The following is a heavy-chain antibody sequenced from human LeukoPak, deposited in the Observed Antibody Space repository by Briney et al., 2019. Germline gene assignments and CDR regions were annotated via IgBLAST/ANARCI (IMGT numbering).Heavy chain of an antibody. Sequence: GGSLRLSCVASGFTFSTSGMHWVRQSPGKGLDWVALIRNDGNKYNYAESVKGRFTISRDNSKNTLYLQMDSLSAEDTAVYYCVKVDTWGQGILVTVSS. CDR2: IRNDGNKY. CDR3: VKVDT. D-gene: IGHD5-18*01. J-gene: IGHJ4*02. V-gene: IGHV3-30*02. CDR1: GFTFSTSG.